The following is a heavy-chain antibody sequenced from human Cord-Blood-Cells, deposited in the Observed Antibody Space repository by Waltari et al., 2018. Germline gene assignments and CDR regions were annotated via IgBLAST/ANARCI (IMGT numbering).Heavy chain of an antibody. J-gene: IGHJ4*02. CDR2: ISSSSSYI. CDR1: GFTFSSYS. D-gene: IGHD2-15*01. V-gene: IGHV3-21*01. CDR3: ARDRNGGNYFDY. Sequence: EVQLVESGGGLVKPGGSMRLSCSAFGFTFSSYSMNWFRQAPGKGLEWVSSISSSSSYIYYADSVKGRFTISRDNAKNSLYLQMNSLRAEDTAVYYCARDRNGGNYFDYWGQGTLVTVSS.